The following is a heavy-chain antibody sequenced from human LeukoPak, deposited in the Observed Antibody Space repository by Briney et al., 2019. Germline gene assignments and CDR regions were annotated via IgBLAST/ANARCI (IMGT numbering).Heavy chain of an antibody. Sequence: SGTLSLTCAVSGGSISSSNWWSWVRQPPGKGLEWIGEIYHSGSTNYNPSLKSRVTISVDKSKNQFSLKLSSVTAADTAVYYCARGNSSSWSSISFDYWGQGTLVTVSS. CDR1: GGSISSSNW. D-gene: IGHD6-13*01. J-gene: IGHJ4*02. V-gene: IGHV4-4*02. CDR2: IYHSGST. CDR3: ARGNSSSWSSISFDY.